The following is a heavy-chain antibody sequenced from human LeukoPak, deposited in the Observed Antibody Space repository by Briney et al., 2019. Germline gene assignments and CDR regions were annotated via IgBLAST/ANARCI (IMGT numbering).Heavy chain of an antibody. CDR1: GGSFSNYY. D-gene: IGHD5-18*01. J-gene: IGHJ4*02. CDR3: ARGLEYTYGYRPLDC. V-gene: IGHV4-34*01. CDR2: INHGGST. Sequence: SETLSLTCAVYGGSFSNYYWTWIRQPPGKGLEWIGEINHGGSTNYNPSLKSRVTISVDTSKNQFSLKLSSVTAADTAMYYCARGLEYTYGYRPLDCRGQGTLVTVSS.